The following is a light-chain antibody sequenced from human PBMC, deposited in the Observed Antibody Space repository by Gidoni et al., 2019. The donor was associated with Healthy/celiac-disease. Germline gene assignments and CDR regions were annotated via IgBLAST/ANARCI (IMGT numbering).Light chain of an antibody. Sequence: LSASVGDRVTITCRASQSISSYLNWYQQKPGKAPKLLIYAASSLQSGVPSRFSGSGSGTDFTLTISSLQHEDFATYYCQQSYSTPRTFGQGTKVEIK. CDR1: QSISSY. CDR2: AAS. V-gene: IGKV1-39*01. J-gene: IGKJ1*01. CDR3: QQSYSTPRT.